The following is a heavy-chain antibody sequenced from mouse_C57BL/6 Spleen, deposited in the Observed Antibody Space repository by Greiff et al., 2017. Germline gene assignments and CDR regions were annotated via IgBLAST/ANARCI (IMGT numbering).Heavy chain of an antibody. CDR2: IRNKANGYTT. D-gene: IGHD2-4*01. J-gene: IGHJ3*01. CDR3: ARSLYYDYDFAWFAY. Sequence: EVKLVESGGGLVQPGGSLSLSCAASGFTFTDYYMSWVRQPPGKALEWLGFIRNKANGYTTEYSASVKGRFTISRDNSQSILYLQMNALRAEDSATYYCARSLYYDYDFAWFAYWGQGTLVTVSA. CDR1: GFTFTDYY. V-gene: IGHV7-3*01.